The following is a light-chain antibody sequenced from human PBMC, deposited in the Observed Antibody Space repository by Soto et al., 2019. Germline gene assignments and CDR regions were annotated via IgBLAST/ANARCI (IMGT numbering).Light chain of an antibody. CDR1: QSVSDNY. Sequence: EIVLTQSPCTLSLSPGERATLSCRASQSVSDNYLAWYQQKPGQAPRLLIYGASSRATGIPDRFSGSGSGTGFTLTISRLEPEDFAVYYCQQYSTTPITFGQGTKLEIK. CDR3: QQYSTTPIT. CDR2: GAS. V-gene: IGKV3-20*01. J-gene: IGKJ2*01.